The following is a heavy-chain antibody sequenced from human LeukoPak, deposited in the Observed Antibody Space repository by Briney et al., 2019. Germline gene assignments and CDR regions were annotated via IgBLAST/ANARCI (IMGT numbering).Heavy chain of an antibody. CDR2: MYYSGST. D-gene: IGHD4-11*01. V-gene: IGHV4-39*01. CDR1: GGSISSGSYY. J-gene: IGHJ4*02. CDR3: ARHAWYSNYWDY. Sequence: SETLSLTCTVSGGSISSGSYYWGWIRQPPGKGLEWIGSMYYSGSTYHNPSLKSRVTISLDTSKNQFSLKLRSVTAADTAVYYCARHAWYSNYWDYWGQGTLVTVSS.